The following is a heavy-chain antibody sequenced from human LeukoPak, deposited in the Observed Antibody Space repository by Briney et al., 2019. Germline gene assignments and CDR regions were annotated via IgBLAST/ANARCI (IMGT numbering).Heavy chain of an antibody. CDR2: ISYDGSNK. CDR1: GFTFSSHA. V-gene: IGHV3-30-3*01. J-gene: IGHJ4*02. CDR3: GRDGMVRGVYYFDY. Sequence: GGSLRLSCAASGFTFSSHAMHWVRQAPGKGLEWVTVISYDGSNKYYADSVKGRFTISRDNSKNTLYLQMNSLRAEDTAVYYCGRDGMVRGVYYFDYWGQGTLVTVSS. D-gene: IGHD3-10*01.